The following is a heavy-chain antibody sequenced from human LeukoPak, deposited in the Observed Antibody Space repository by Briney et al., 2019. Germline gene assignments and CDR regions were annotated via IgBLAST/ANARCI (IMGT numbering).Heavy chain of an antibody. CDR2: ISWNSGSI. J-gene: IGHJ4*02. CDR3: AKDIRGGIHSSYFDY. Sequence: GGSLRLSCAASGFTFDDYAMHWVRQAPGKGLEWVSGISWNSGSIGYADSVKGRFTISRDNAKNSLYLQMNSLRAEDMALYYCAKDIRGGIHSSYFDYWGQGTLVTVSS. CDR1: GFTFDDYA. D-gene: IGHD3-16*01. V-gene: IGHV3-9*03.